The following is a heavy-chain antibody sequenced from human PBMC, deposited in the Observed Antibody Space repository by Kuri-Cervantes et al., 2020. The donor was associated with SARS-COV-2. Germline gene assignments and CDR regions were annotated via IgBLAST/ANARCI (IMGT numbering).Heavy chain of an antibody. V-gene: IGHV4-59*11. CDR2: IFYSGIT. CDR1: GGSISSHF. CDR3: ARDDPWSPTKFDY. D-gene: IGHD3-3*01. J-gene: IGHJ4*02. Sequence: SETLSLTCTVSGGSISSHFWSWIRQPPGKGLEWIGYIFYSGITNYNPSLKSRVTISVDTSKKQFSLQLSSVTAADTAVYYCARDDPWSPTKFDYWGQGTLVTVSS.